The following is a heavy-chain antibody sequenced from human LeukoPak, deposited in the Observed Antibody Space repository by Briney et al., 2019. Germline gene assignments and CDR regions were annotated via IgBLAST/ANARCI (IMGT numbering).Heavy chain of an antibody. CDR3: ANFRYNWNDGGL. V-gene: IGHV3-23*01. D-gene: IGHD1-20*01. J-gene: IGHJ4*02. Sequence: PGGSLRLSFAASGFTFSSYAMSWVRQAPGKGLEWVSAISGSGGSTYYADSVKGRFTISRDNSKNTLYLQMNSLRAEDTAVYYCANFRYNWNDGGLWGQGTLVTVSS. CDR1: GFTFSSYA. CDR2: ISGSGGST.